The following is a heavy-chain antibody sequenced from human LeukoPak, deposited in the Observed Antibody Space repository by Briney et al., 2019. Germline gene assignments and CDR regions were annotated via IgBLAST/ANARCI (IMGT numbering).Heavy chain of an antibody. V-gene: IGHV3-7*03. D-gene: IGHD1-26*01. CDR1: GFTLSTNA. Sequence: SGGSLRLSCLTSGFTLSTNAMSWVRQAPGKGLEWVANMNEGGSEKYYVDSVKGRFTISRDNAKNSLYLQMNSLRAEDTAVYYCARDSGSYWGGYYFDYWGQGTLVTVSS. CDR3: ARDSGSYWGGYYFDY. CDR2: MNEGGSEK. J-gene: IGHJ4*02.